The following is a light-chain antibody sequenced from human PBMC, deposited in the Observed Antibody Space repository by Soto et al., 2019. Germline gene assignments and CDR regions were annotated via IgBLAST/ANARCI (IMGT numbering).Light chain of an antibody. V-gene: IGLV2-11*01. CDR3: QSSDSRLSGSDV. Sequence: QSVLTQPRSVSGSPGQSVTISCTGTRSDVGGYAYISWYQQHPGKVPKLIIYDVSKRPSGVPDRFSGSKSGNTASLTISGLQADDEADYYCQSSDSRLSGSDVFGTGTKLTVL. J-gene: IGLJ1*01. CDR2: DVS. CDR1: RSDVGGYAY.